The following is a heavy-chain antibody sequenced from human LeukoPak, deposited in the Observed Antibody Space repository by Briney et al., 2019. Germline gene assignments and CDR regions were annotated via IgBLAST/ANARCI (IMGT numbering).Heavy chain of an antibody. Sequence: GGSLRLSCAASGFTFSSYSMNWVRQAPGKGLEWVSSISSSSSYIYYADSVKGRFTIARDNAKNSLYLQMNSLRAEDTAVYYCARDLRAMVRGVIHYWGQGTLVTVSS. J-gene: IGHJ4*02. CDR1: GFTFSSYS. CDR3: ARDLRAMVRGVIHY. D-gene: IGHD3-10*01. CDR2: ISSSSSYI. V-gene: IGHV3-21*01.